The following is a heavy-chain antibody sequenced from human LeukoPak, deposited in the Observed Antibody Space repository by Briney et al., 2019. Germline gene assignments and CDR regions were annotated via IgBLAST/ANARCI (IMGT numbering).Heavy chain of an antibody. CDR3: AKVASSPPYSGGYGGWFGP. D-gene: IGHD5-12*01. CDR1: GITVSNIY. J-gene: IGHJ5*02. CDR2: IHRGDTT. Sequence: GGSLRLSCAASGITVSNIYVAWVRQAPGKGLQWVSVIHRGDTTYYADSVKGRFTISRDTSKNSVYLQMHSLSAEDSAIYFCAKVASSPPYSGGYGGWFGPWGQGTLVTVSS. V-gene: IGHV3-66*02.